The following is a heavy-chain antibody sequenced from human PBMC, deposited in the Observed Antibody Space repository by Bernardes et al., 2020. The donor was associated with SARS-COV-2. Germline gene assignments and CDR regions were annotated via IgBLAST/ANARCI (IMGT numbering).Heavy chain of an antibody. CDR3: ARDRGVVGSSWYLDY. D-gene: IGHD6-13*01. CDR2: IKQDGSEK. Sequence: GSLRLSCAASGFTFSSYWMSWVRQAPGKGLEWVANIKQDGSEKYYVDSVKGRFTISRDNAKNSLYLKMNSLRAEDTAVYYCARDRGVVGSSWYLDYWGQGTLVTVSS. J-gene: IGHJ4*02. V-gene: IGHV3-7*03. CDR1: GFTFSSYW.